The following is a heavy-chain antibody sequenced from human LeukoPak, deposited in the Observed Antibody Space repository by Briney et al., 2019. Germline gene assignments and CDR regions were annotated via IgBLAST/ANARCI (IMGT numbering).Heavy chain of an antibody. D-gene: IGHD3-10*01. CDR3: AARDSYGSGNYPTDY. Sequence: PGGSLRLSCAASGFTFSSYSMNWVRQAPGNGLEWVSSISTRSSYIYYADSVKGRFAISRDNARNSLYLQMNSLRADDTAVYYCAARDSYGSGNYPTDYWGQGTLVTVSS. CDR2: ISTRSSYI. CDR1: GFTFSSYS. J-gene: IGHJ4*02. V-gene: IGHV3-21*01.